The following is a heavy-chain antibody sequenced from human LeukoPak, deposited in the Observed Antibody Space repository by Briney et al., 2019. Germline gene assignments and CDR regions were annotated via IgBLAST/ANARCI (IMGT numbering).Heavy chain of an antibody. CDR3: AKTADSSAWLLHSDY. Sequence: GGSLRLSCADSGFTFSSYVMSWVRQAPGKGLEWVSGITDSGGSTYYADSVKGRFTISRDKSKNTLYLQMNSLRAEDTAVYYCAKTADSSAWLLHSDYWGQGTLVTVSS. CDR2: ITDSGGST. V-gene: IGHV3-23*01. D-gene: IGHD6-19*01. J-gene: IGHJ4*02. CDR1: GFTFSSYV.